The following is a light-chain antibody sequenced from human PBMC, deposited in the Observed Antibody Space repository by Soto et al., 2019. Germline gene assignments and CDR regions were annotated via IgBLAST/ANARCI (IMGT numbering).Light chain of an antibody. CDR1: QSVSSSD. CDR3: HQYGISPPT. Sequence: EVVLTQSPGTLSLSPGDRATLSCRASQSVSSSDLAWYQQKPGQAPRLLISGASNSTTGTPDRFSGSGSGKDFTLNIASLEPEDFAVFYCHQYGISPPTFGQGTKVEI. V-gene: IGKV3-20*01. CDR2: GAS. J-gene: IGKJ1*01.